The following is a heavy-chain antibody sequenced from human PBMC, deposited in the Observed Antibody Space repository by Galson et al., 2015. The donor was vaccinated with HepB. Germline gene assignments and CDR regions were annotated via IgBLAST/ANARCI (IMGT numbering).Heavy chain of an antibody. V-gene: IGHV1-8*01. D-gene: IGHD6-13*01. J-gene: IGHJ6*03. CDR2: RDPSSGNT. CDR3: ARFPHSSSWDDSYYYMDV. Sequence: SAKVSCKASGFSLSTYDINWARPATGQGLEWPGWRDPSSGNTGYAQKFQGRINMTRTTSISTVYMEPRSLRSEDTAVYYCARFPHSSSWDDSYYYMDVWGKETTVTVSS. CDR1: GFSLSTYD.